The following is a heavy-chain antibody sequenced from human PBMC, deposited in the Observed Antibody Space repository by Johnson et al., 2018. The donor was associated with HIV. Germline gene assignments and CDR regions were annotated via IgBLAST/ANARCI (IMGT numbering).Heavy chain of an antibody. CDR2: ISYDGSNK. V-gene: IGHV3-30*03. CDR3: AREGFWGSGSYYNPDAFDI. Sequence: QVQLVESGGSVVRPGGSLRLSCAASGFTFKDYGMSWVRQAPGKGLEWVAVISYDGSNKYYADSVKGRFTISRDNSKNTLYLQMNSLRAEDTAVHYCAREGFWGSGSYYNPDAFDIWGQGTMVTVSS. CDR1: GFTFKDYG. D-gene: IGHD3-10*01. J-gene: IGHJ3*02.